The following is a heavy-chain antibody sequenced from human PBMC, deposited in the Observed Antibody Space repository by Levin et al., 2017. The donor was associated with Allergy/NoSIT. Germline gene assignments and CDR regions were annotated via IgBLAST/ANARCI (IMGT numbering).Heavy chain of an antibody. CDR3: MRDSRFPADIFDY. CDR2: ITGSDGRT. Sequence: QPGGSLRLSCAASGFTFSSYGMAWVRQTPGRGLEWVSYITGSDGRTWYADSVRGRFTISRDNSKNTLYLQVNSLRVEDTAVYYCMRDSRFPADIFDYWGQGTLLTVSS. D-gene: IGHD5-12*01. CDR1: GFTFSSYG. V-gene: IGHV3-23*01. J-gene: IGHJ4*02.